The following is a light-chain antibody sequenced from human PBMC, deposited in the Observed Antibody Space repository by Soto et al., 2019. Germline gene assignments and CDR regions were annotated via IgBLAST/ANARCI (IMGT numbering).Light chain of an antibody. Sequence: IQLTQSPSSLSASVGDRVTITCRASPAIASFLAWYQQKPGTAPKLLIYGASTLQSGVPSRFSGSRPGTDYTLTIGSLQPEDFATYYCQQLNGSPWTFGQGTKVDIK. CDR1: PAIASF. V-gene: IGKV1-9*01. CDR3: QQLNGSPWT. J-gene: IGKJ1*01. CDR2: GAS.